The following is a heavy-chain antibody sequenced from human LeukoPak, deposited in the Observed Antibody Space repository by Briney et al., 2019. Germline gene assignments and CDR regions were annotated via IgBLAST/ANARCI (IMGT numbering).Heavy chain of an antibody. Sequence: GGSLRLSCAASGFNFSSHAMSWVRQAPGKGLEWVSAINGRGSSTYYADSVRGRFSVSRDNSKNTLYLQMDSLRVDDTAVYYCAVRDMLWGVIISRLDYWGQGTLVTVSS. D-gene: IGHD3-10*01. CDR1: GFNFSSHA. J-gene: IGHJ4*02. CDR3: AVRDMLWGVIISRLDY. V-gene: IGHV3-23*01. CDR2: INGRGSST.